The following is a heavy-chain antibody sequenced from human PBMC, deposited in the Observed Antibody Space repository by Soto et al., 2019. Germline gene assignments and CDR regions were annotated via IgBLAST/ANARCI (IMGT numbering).Heavy chain of an antibody. CDR2: IYYSGST. CDR1: GGSISSGSYY. CDR3: ARGRWEVTYYYDSSGYKPRPNWFDP. Sequence: SETLSLTCTVSGGSISSGSYYWSWIRQHPGKGLEWIGYIYYSGSTYYNPSLKSRVTISVDTSKNQFSLKLSSVTAADTAVYYCARGRWEVTYYYDSSGYKPRPNWFDPWGQGTLVTVSS. D-gene: IGHD3-22*01. V-gene: IGHV4-31*03. J-gene: IGHJ5*02.